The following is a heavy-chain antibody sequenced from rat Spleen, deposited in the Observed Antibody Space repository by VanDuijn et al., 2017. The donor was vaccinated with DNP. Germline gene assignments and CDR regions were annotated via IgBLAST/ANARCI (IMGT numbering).Heavy chain of an antibody. V-gene: IGHV2-27*01. CDR2: IQSDGNT. J-gene: IGHJ3*01. CDR1: GFSLTNYH. CDR3: TRAGYYGYNYDWFAY. D-gene: IGHD1-9*01. Sequence: QVQLKESGPGLVQPSQTLSLTCTVSGFSLTNYHVDWVRQPPGKGLEWMGRIQSDGNTDYNSALKSRLRITRDTSKSQVFLKMNSLQTEDTAIYFCTRAGYYGYNYDWFAYWGQGTLVTVSS.